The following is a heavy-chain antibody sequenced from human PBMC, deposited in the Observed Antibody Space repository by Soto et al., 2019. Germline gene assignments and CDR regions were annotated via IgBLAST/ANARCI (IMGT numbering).Heavy chain of an antibody. D-gene: IGHD3-9*01. J-gene: IGHJ4*02. V-gene: IGHV4-31*03. CDR1: GGSISSGGYY. CDR3: GSQILTGYADY. Sequence: SETLSLTCTVSGGSISSGGYYWSWIRQHPGKGLEWIGYIYYSGSTYYNPSLKSRVTISVDTSKNQFSLKLSSVTAADTAVYYCGSQILTGYADYWGQGTLVTVSS. CDR2: IYYSGST.